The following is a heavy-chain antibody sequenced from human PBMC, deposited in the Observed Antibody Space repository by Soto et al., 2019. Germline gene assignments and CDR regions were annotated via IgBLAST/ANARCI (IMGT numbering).Heavy chain of an antibody. D-gene: IGHD3-10*01. CDR3: VTFGVIGEPFDY. Sequence: QVQLQESGPGLVKPSQTLSLTCTVSGGSISSGDYYWSWIRQPPGKGLEWIGYIYYSGSTYYNPSLKSRVTLSLDTPSNQFSLRLSSLTAADTAVYYCVTFGVIGEPFDYWGQGTLVTVSS. J-gene: IGHJ4*02. CDR2: IYYSGST. CDR1: GGSISSGDYY. V-gene: IGHV4-30-4*01.